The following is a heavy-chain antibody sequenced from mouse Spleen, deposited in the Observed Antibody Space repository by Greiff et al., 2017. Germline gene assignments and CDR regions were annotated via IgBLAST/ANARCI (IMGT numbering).Heavy chain of an antibody. CDR3: ATGTDAMDY. CDR2: IDPSDSYT. CDR1: GYTFTSYW. V-gene: IGHV1-50*01. Sequence: VQLQQPGAELVKPGASVKLSCKASGYTFTSYWMQWVKQRPGQGLEWIGEIDPSDSYTNYNQKFKGKATLTVDTSSSTAYMQLSSLTSEDSAVYYCATGTDAMDYWGQGTSVTVSS. J-gene: IGHJ4*01. D-gene: IGHD4-1*01.